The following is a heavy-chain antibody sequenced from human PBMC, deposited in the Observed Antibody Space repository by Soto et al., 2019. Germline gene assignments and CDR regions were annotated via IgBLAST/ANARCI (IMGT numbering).Heavy chain of an antibody. CDR2: ISGSADTT. CDR3: AKGVYDFWSGFDY. Sequence: PGGSLRLSCAASGFTFSSYAMSWVRQAPGKGLEWVSAISGSADTTYYTDSVKGRFTISRDNSKSMLYLLMNSLRAEDTAVYYCAKGVYDFWSGFDYWGQGTLVTVSS. D-gene: IGHD3-3*01. J-gene: IGHJ4*02. CDR1: GFTFSSYA. V-gene: IGHV3-23*01.